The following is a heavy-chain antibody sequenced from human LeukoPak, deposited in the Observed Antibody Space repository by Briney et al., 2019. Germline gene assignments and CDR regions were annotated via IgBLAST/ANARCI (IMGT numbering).Heavy chain of an antibody. Sequence: ASVKVSCTVSGYTLTELSMHWVRQAPGKGLEWMGGFDPEDGETIYAQKFQGRVTMTEDTSTDTAYMELSSLRSKDTAVYYCATDSSSWYGKFDYWGQGTLVTVSS. CDR2: FDPEDGET. V-gene: IGHV1-24*01. D-gene: IGHD6-13*01. CDR1: GYTLTELS. CDR3: ATDSSSWYGKFDY. J-gene: IGHJ4*02.